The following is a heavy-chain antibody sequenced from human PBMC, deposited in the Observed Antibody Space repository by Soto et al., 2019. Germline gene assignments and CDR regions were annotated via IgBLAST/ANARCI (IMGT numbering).Heavy chain of an antibody. CDR2: IYPGDSDT. J-gene: IGHJ4*02. Sequence: GESLKISCKGSGYSFTSYWIGWVRQMPGKGLEWMGIIYPGDSDTRYSPSFQGQVTISADKSISTAYLQWSSLKASDTAMYYCARPPMYSSPTPSIDYWGQGTLVTVSS. D-gene: IGHD6-19*01. CDR3: ARPPMYSSPTPSIDY. V-gene: IGHV5-51*01. CDR1: GYSFTSYW.